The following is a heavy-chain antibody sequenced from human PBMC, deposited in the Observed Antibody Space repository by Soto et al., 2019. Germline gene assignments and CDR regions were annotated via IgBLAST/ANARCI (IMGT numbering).Heavy chain of an antibody. CDR3: ARVIGGWYYFDY. D-gene: IGHD6-19*01. CDR1: GYTFTSYA. CDR2: INAGNGNT. Sequence: QVQLVQSGAEVKKPGASVKVSCKASGYTFTSYAMHWVRQAPGQRLEWMGWINAGNGNTKYSQKFQGRVTITRDAAASTAYMELSSLRSEDTAVYYCARVIGGWYYFDYWGQGPLVTVSS. J-gene: IGHJ4*02. V-gene: IGHV1-3*01.